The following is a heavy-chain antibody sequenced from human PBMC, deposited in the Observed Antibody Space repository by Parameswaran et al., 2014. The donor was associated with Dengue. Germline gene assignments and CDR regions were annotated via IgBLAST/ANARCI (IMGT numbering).Heavy chain of an antibody. Sequence: RWIRQPPGKGLEWIGEINHSGSTNYNPSLKSRVTISVDTSKNQFSLKLSSVTAADTAVYYCARAGWLGRYYFDYWGQGTLVTVSS. J-gene: IGHJ4*02. CDR2: INHSGST. D-gene: IGHD6-19*01. V-gene: IGHV4-34*01. CDR3: ARAGWLGRYYFDY.